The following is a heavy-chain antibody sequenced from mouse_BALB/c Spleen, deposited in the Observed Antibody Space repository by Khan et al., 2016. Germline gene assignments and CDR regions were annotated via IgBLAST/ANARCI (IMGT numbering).Heavy chain of an antibody. J-gene: IGHJ2*01. Sequence: VQLKESGPGLVKPSQSLSLTCTVTGYSITSDYAWNWIRQFPGNKLEWMGYISYSGSTSYNPSLKSRISITRDTSKNQFFLQVNSVTTEDTATYYCARSRGNYFDYWGQGTTLTVSS. V-gene: IGHV3-2*02. CDR3: ARSRGNYFDY. CDR1: GYSITSDYA. CDR2: ISYSGST.